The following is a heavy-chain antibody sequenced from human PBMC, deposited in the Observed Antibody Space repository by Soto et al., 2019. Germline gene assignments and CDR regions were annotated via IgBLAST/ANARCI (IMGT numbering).Heavy chain of an antibody. CDR1: GFTFSSYA. Sequence: GGSLRLSCAASGFTFSSYAMSWVRQAPGKGLEWVSAISGSGGSTYYADSVKGRFTISRDNSKNTLYLQMNSLRAEDTAVYYCAKDQGPRDYGDYVFDYWGQGTLVTVSS. J-gene: IGHJ4*02. CDR2: ISGSGGST. V-gene: IGHV3-23*01. CDR3: AKDQGPRDYGDYVFDY. D-gene: IGHD4-17*01.